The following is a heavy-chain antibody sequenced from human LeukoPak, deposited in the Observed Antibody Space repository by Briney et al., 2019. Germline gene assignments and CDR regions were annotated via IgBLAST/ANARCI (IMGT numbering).Heavy chain of an antibody. CDR2: IYSDGRT. D-gene: IGHD3-10*01. CDR3: AKVKGWYGEGYFDY. J-gene: IGHJ4*02. Sequence: GASLRLSCAASGFAVSSKYMSWVRQAPGKGLEWVSVIYSDGRTYYADSVKGRFTISRDISKNTLFLQMTSLRAEDTAVYYCAKVKGWYGEGYFDYWGQGTLVTVSS. V-gene: IGHV3-53*01. CDR1: GFAVSSKY.